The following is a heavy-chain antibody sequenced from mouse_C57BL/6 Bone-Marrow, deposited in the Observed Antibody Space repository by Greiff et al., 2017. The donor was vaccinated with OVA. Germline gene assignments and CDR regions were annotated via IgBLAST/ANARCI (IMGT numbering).Heavy chain of an antibody. V-gene: IGHV5-17*01. CDR3: ARPRGCAY. CDR2: ISSGSSTI. Sequence: EVQLQQSGGGLVKPGGSLKLSCAASGFTFSDYGMHWVRQAPEKGLEWVAYISSGSSTIYYADTVKGRFTIARDNAKNTLFLQMTSLRSEDTAMYYCARPRGCAYWGQGTLVTVSA. CDR1: GFTFSDYG. J-gene: IGHJ3*01.